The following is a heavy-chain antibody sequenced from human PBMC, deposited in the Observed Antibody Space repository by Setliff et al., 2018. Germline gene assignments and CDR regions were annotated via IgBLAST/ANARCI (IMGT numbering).Heavy chain of an antibody. J-gene: IGHJ5*02. CDR2: INHRGST. CDR1: GYSISSGFS. D-gene: IGHD1-26*01. CDR3: ARDNTILGATDH. V-gene: IGHV4-38-2*02. Sequence: PSETLSLTCAVSGYSISSGFSWVWIRQSPGKGLEWIGRINHRGSTNYSPSLRSRVTMSVDTSKKQLSLKLSSVTAADTAVYFCARDNTILGATDHWGQGALVTVSS.